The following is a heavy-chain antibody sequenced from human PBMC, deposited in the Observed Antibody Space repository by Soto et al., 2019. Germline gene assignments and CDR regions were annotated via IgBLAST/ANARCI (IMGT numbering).Heavy chain of an antibody. CDR2: IDNSGST. V-gene: IGHV4-4*07. J-gene: IGHJ4*02. Sequence: SETLSLTCTVSGGSISNYFCNWVRQPAGKGLEWIGRIDNSGSTNYNPSLKSRITMSADTSRNQFSLKLNSVTAADTAVYYCARGGQDFWSGPFDYWGQGALVTVSS. CDR3: ARGGQDFWSGPFDY. CDR1: GGSISNYF. D-gene: IGHD3-3*01.